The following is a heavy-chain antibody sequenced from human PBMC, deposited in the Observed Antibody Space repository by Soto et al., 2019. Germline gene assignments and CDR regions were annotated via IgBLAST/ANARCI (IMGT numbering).Heavy chain of an antibody. J-gene: IGHJ4*02. CDR3: ARAMIWSEPYGEGYYFDY. Sequence: QVQLVQSGAEVKKPGASVKVSCKASGYTFTRYPIHCVRQAPGQRLEWMGWINTGNGNTKYSQKYQGRVTISRDTSANTAYMELSSLRSEDTAMYYCARAMIWSEPYGEGYYFDYWGQGTLGTVSS. CDR2: INTGNGNT. CDR1: GYTFTRYP. D-gene: IGHD3-10*01. V-gene: IGHV1-3*04.